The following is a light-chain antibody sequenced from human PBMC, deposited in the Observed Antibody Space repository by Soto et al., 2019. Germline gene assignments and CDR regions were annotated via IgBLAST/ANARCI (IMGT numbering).Light chain of an antibody. CDR1: SSDVGAYNY. V-gene: IGLV2-14*01. J-gene: IGLJ1*01. CDR3: SSYTSTRTLYV. Sequence: QSVLTQPASVSGSPGQSIAISCTGTSSDVGAYNYVSWYQQHPGKAPKLMIYEVTNRPSGVSNRFSGSKSGNTASLTISGLQAEDEADYYCSSYTSTRTLYVFGIGTKVTVL. CDR2: EVT.